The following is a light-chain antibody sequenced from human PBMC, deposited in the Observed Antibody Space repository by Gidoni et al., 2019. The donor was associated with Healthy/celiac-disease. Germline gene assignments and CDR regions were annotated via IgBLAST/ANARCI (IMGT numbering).Light chain of an antibody. CDR3: QQYNSYPWT. CDR1: QSISSW. V-gene: IGKV1-5*03. CDR2: KAS. J-gene: IGKJ1*01. Sequence: DIQMTQSPSTLSASVGDRVTITCRASQSISSWLAWYQQKPGKAPKLLIYKASSLESGVPSRFSSSGSWTEFTLTISSLQPDGFATYYCQQYNSYPWTFGQGTKVEIK.